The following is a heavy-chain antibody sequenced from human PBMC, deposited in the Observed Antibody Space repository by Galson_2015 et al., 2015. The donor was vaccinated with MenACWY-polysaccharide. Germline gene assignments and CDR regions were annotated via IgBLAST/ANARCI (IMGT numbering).Heavy chain of an antibody. CDR3: AREGSRIVFHAFDT. V-gene: IGHV3-33*01. Sequence: SLRLSCAASGIRFSGSGMHWVRQAPSKGLEWVAVIQYDGTNKVYADSVKGRFTISRDNSRNTLYLEMNSLRAEDTAVYYCAREGSRIVFHAFDTWGQGTMVTVSS. CDR2: IQYDGTNK. D-gene: IGHD6-13*01. J-gene: IGHJ3*02. CDR1: GIRFSGSG.